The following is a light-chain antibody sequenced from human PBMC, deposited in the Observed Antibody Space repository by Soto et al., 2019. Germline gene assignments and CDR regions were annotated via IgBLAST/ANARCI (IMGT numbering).Light chain of an antibody. CDR2: KAS. V-gene: IGKV1-5*03. Sequence: DIQMTQSPSTLSGSVGDRVTITCRASQTSSSWLAWYQHKPGKAPKLLIYKASTLKSGVPSRFSGSGSGTEFTLTISSLQPDHFATYDCQHCISYSVAFGQGTKVAVK. CDR1: QTSSSW. CDR3: QHCISYSVA. J-gene: IGKJ1*01.